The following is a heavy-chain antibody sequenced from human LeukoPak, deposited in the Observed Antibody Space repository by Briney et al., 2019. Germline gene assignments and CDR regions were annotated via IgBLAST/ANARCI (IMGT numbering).Heavy chain of an antibody. CDR2: IDSDGSST. D-gene: IGHD1-26*01. Sequence: GGSLRLFCAASGCTFSDYWMHWVRQAPGRGLVWVSRIDSDGSSTIYADSVKGRFTVSRDNAKNTLYLQMNSLRAEDTAVYYCARGRVGATDYWGQGTLVTVSS. CDR3: ARGRVGATDY. CDR1: GCTFSDYW. V-gene: IGHV3-74*01. J-gene: IGHJ4*02.